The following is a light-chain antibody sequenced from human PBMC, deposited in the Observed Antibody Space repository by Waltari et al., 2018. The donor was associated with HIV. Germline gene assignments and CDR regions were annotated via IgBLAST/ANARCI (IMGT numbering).Light chain of an antibody. CDR1: SLRSYY. CDR2: GKN. CDR3: NSRDSSGNHHVV. J-gene: IGLJ2*01. Sequence: SSELTQDPAVSVALGQTVRITCQGDSLRSYYASWYQQKPGQAPVLGIYGKNNRPSGIPDRFSGSSSGNTASLTITGAQAEDEADYYCNSRDSSGNHHVVFGGGTKLTVL. V-gene: IGLV3-19*01.